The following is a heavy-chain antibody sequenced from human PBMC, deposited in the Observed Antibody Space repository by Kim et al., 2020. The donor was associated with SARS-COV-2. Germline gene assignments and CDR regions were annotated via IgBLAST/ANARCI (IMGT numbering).Heavy chain of an antibody. J-gene: IGHJ5*02. CDR3: ARGYRKMYYYDSSGYYGWFVP. CDR2: INHSGST. Sequence: SETLSLTCAVYGGSFSGYYWSWIRQPPGKGLEWIGEINHSGSTNYNPSLKSRVTISVDTSKNQFSLKLSSVTAADTAVYYCARGYRKMYYYDSSGYYGWFVPWGQGTLVTVSS. V-gene: IGHV4-34*01. D-gene: IGHD3-22*01. CDR1: GGSFSGYY.